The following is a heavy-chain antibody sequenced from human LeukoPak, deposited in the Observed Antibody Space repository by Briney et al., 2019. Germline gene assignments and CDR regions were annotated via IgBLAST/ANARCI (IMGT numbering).Heavy chain of an antibody. CDR2: IYYSGST. CDR3: ARSGYDSNYFDY. Sequence: VKPSETLSLTCTVSGGSISSYYWSWIRQPPGKGLEWIGYIYYSGSTNYNPSLKSRVTISVDTSKNQFSLKLSFVTAADTAFYYCARSGYDSNYFDYWGQGTLVTVSS. D-gene: IGHD5-12*01. V-gene: IGHV4-59*01. J-gene: IGHJ4*02. CDR1: GGSISSYY.